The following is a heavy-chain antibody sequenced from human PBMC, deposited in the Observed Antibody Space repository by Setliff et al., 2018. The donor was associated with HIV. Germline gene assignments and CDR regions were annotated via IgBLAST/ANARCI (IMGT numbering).Heavy chain of an antibody. J-gene: IGHJ4*02. CDR3: ARDFGRTLDY. CDR2: IYYSGSI. V-gene: IGHV4-28*03. CDR1: GYSISSTNW. Sequence: SETLSLTCAVSGYSISSTNWWGWLRQPPGKGLEWIGYIYYSGSINYNPSLKSRVTMAVDTSKNQFSLRLRSVTAVDTAMYYCARDFGRTLDYWGRGTLVTVSS. D-gene: IGHD3-3*01.